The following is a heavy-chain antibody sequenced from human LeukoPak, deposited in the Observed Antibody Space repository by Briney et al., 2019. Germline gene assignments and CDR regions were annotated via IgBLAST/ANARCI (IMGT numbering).Heavy chain of an antibody. J-gene: IGHJ4*02. Sequence: ASETLSLTCTVSGVSVSDYYWSWIRQPAGKGLEWIGRIFTTKDTNYNPSLKSRVTMSVDTSKNQFSLKLSSVTAADTAVYYCARVASRIAAVAKFYYFDYWGQGILVTVSS. CDR2: IFTTKDT. V-gene: IGHV4-4*07. CDR1: GVSVSDYY. CDR3: ARVASRIAAVAKFYYFDY. D-gene: IGHD6-19*01.